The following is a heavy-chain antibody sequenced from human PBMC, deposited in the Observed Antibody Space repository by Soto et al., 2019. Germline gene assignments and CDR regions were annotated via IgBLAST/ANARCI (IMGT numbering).Heavy chain of an antibody. Sequence: EVQVLESGGGLVQPGGSLRLSCAATGFTFSDFAMSWVRQAPGKGLEWVSRIYGGGNGPHYADSVKGRVTISRDNSKNTWYLQMNSLRAEDKAVYYCAKMEGMDPWAYSFDYWGQGTLVTVSS. CDR1: GFTFSDFA. CDR3: AKMEGMDPWAYSFDY. J-gene: IGHJ4*02. D-gene: IGHD2-2*03. CDR2: IYGGGNGP. V-gene: IGHV3-23*01.